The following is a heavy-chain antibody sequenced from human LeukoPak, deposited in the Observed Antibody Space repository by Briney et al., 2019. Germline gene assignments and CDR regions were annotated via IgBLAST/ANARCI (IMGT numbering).Heavy chain of an antibody. J-gene: IGHJ4*02. CDR2: ISGSGGST. V-gene: IGHV3-23*01. CDR1: GFTFSSYA. D-gene: IGHD6-25*01. CDR3: AKGVAAAGYYFDY. Sequence: GGSLRLSCAASGFTFSSYAMSWVRQAPGKGLEWASAISGSGGSTYYADSVKGRFTISRDNSKNTLYLQMNSLRAEDTAVYYCAKGVAAAGYYFDYWGQGTLVTVSS.